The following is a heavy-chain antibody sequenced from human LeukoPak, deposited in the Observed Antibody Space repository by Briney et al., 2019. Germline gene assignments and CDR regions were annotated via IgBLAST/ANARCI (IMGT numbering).Heavy chain of an antibody. CDR3: AKGIVVVTAIRGYYFDY. D-gene: IGHD2-21*02. J-gene: IGHJ4*02. V-gene: IGHV3-23*01. Sequence: GGSLRLSCAASGFTFSSYAMSWVRQAPGKGLEWVSAISGSGGSTYYADSVKGRFTISRDNSENTLYLQMNSLRAEDTAVYYCAKGIVVVTAIRGYYFDYWGQGTLVTVSS. CDR1: GFTFSSYA. CDR2: ISGSGGST.